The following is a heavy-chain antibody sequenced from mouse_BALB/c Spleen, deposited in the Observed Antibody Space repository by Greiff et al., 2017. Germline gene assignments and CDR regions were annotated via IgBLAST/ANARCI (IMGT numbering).Heavy chain of an antibody. Sequence: DVKLQESGGGLVQPGGSLKLSCAASGFDFSRYWMSWVRQAPGKGLEWIGEINPDSSTINYTPSLKDKFIISRDNAKNTLYLQMSKVRSEDTALYYCARQGGTRFAYWGQGTLVTVSA. D-gene: IGHD3-3*01. V-gene: IGHV4-1*02. J-gene: IGHJ3*01. CDR2: INPDSSTI. CDR3: ARQGGTRFAY. CDR1: GFDFSRYW.